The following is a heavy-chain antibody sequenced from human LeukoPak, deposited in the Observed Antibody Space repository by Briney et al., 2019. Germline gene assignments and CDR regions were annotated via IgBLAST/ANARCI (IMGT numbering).Heavy chain of an antibody. CDR3: AKGGRGYDGRGWFDP. J-gene: IGHJ5*02. D-gene: IGHD5-12*01. V-gene: IGHV3-30*02. Sequence: GGSLRLSCAASGFTFSSYGMHWVRQAPGKGLEWVAFIRYDGGNKYYADSVKGRFTISRDNSKNTLYLQMNSLRAEDTAVYYCAKGGRGYDGRGWFDPWGQGTLVTVSS. CDR1: GFTFSSYG. CDR2: IRYDGGNK.